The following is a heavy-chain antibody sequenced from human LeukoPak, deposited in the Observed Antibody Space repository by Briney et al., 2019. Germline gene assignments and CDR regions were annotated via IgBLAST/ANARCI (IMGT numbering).Heavy chain of an antibody. Sequence: SETLSLTCAVYGGSFSGYYWSWIRQPPGKGLEWIGEINHSGSTNYNPSLKSRVTISVDTSKNQFSLKLSSVTAADTAVYYCARGRAFGEFAYYFDYWDQGTLVTVSS. CDR2: INHSGST. J-gene: IGHJ4*02. V-gene: IGHV4-34*01. D-gene: IGHD3-10*01. CDR1: GGSFSGYY. CDR3: ARGRAFGEFAYYFDY.